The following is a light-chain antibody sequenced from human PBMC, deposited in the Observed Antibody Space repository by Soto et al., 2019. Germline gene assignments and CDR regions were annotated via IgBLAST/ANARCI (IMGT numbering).Light chain of an antibody. Sequence: EIVLTQSPGTLSLSPGERATLSCRASQSVSSSYLAWYQQKPGQAPRLLIYGASSRATGIPDRFSGSGSGTDFTLTISRLEPEDFAVYYCQQYGSWTFVQGTKVDIK. CDR2: GAS. V-gene: IGKV3-20*01. CDR1: QSVSSSY. J-gene: IGKJ1*01. CDR3: QQYGSWT.